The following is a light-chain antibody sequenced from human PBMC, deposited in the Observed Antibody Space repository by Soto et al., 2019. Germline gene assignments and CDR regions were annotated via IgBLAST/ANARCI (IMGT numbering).Light chain of an antibody. CDR2: GAY. Sequence: EIVLTQSPATLSLSPGERATLSCRASQSVNYYLAWYQQKPGQAPRLLIYGAYNRATGIPVRFSSSGSGTDFTLTISSLEPEDFAVYYCQHRGRWPRTFGQGTKVEIK. CDR3: QHRGRWPRT. J-gene: IGKJ2*01. V-gene: IGKV3-11*01. CDR1: QSVNYY.